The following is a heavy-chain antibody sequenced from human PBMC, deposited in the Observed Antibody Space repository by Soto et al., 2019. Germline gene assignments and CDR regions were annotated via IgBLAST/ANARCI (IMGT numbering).Heavy chain of an antibody. J-gene: IGHJ4*02. Sequence: SETLSLTCAVYGGSFSDFYWTWIRQSPGKGLEWIGEINHSGITNYNPSLKTRVTISVDMSKNRFALKLSSVTAADTAMYYCASGRQLACFDLWGRGTLVTVSS. CDR3: ASGRQLACFDL. CDR2: INHSGIT. V-gene: IGHV4-34*01. CDR1: GGSFSDFY. D-gene: IGHD5-12*01.